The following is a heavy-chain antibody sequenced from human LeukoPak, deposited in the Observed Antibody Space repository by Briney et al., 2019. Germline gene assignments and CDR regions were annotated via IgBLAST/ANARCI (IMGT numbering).Heavy chain of an antibody. V-gene: IGHV3-21*01. J-gene: IGHJ4*02. CDR2: ISSSSSYI. D-gene: IGHD3-3*01. Sequence: GGSLRLSCAASGFTFSSYSMNWVRQAPGKGLEWVSSISSSSSYIYYADSVKGRFTISRDNAKNSLYLQMNSLRAEDTAVYYCASKGDFWSGYNYWGQGTLVTVSS. CDR1: GFTFSSYS. CDR3: ASKGDFWSGYNY.